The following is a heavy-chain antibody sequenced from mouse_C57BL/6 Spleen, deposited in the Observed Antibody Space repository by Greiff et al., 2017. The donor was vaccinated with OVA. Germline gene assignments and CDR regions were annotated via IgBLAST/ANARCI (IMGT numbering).Heavy chain of an antibody. V-gene: IGHV5-9*01. CDR3: ARHYDDDGCDD. D-gene: IGHD2-4*01. J-gene: IGHJ2*01. Sequence: EVQGVESGGGLVKPGGSLKLSCAASGFTFSSYTMSWVRQTPEKRLEWVATLSGGGGNTYYPDSVKGRFTISRDNAKNTLYLQMSSLRSEDTALYYCARHYDDDGCDDWGQGTTLTVAS. CDR1: GFTFSSYT. CDR2: LSGGGGNT.